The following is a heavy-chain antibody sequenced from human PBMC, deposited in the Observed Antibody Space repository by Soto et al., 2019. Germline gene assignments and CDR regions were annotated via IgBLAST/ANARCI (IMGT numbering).Heavy chain of an antibody. V-gene: IGHV1-18*01. CDR3: ARDGRITVVRGPMPFDY. CDR2: ISAYNGNT. CDR1: GYTFTSYA. D-gene: IGHD3-10*01. Sequence: ASVKVSCKASGYTFTSYAMHWVRQAPGQRLEWMGWISAYNGNTKSAEKFQGRVTMTTDTSTSTAYMELRSLRSDDTALYYCARDGRITVVRGPMPFDYWGQGTMVTVSS. J-gene: IGHJ4*02.